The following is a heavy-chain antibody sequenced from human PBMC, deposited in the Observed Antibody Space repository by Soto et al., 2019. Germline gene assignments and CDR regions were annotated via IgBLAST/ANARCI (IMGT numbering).Heavy chain of an antibody. J-gene: IGHJ4*01. V-gene: IGHV1-46*03. D-gene: IGHD2-15*01. CDR1: GYTFTSYY. CDR3: ARVHCSGGSCYSIDY. CDR2: INPSGST. Sequence: ASVKVSCKASGYTFTSYYMHWVRQAPGQGLEWMGIINPSGSTSYAQKFQGRVTMTRDTSTSTVYMELSSLRSGDTAVYYCARVHCSGGSCYSIDYWG.